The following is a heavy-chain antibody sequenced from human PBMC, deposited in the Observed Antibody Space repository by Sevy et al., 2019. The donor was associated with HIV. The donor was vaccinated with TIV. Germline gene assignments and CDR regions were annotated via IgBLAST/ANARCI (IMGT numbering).Heavy chain of an antibody. CDR3: ARAKY. V-gene: IGHV3-7*01. CDR2: IKQDGSEK. J-gene: IGHJ4*02. CDR1: GFTFSSHW. Sequence: GGSLRLSCGGSGFTFSSHWMSWVRQAPGKGLEWVGNIKQDGSEKYYVDSVKGRFTISRDNAKNSLYLQMNSLRVEDTAVYYCARAKYGGQGTLVTVSS.